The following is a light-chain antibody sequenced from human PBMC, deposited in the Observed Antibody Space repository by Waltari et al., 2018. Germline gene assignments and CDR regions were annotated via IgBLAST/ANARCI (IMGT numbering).Light chain of an antibody. V-gene: IGLV1-40*01. CDR1: SSNNGAGYD. CDR2: GNN. Sequence: QSVLTQPPSVSGAPGLRVTISCSGSSSNNGAGYDIHRYQQLPGTAPKLLIYGNNNRPSGVPDRFSGSKSGTSASLAITGVQAEDEADYYCQSYDSSLSGSRVFGGGTKLTVL. CDR3: QSYDSSLSGSRV. J-gene: IGLJ2*01.